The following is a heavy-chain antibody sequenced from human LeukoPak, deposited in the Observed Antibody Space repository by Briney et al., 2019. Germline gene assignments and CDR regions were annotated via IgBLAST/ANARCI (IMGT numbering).Heavy chain of an antibody. CDR3: ARGSVTSIAAPHDY. V-gene: IGHV1-69*04. CDR2: IIPILGIA. J-gene: IGHJ4*02. D-gene: IGHD6-6*01. CDR1: GGTFSSYA. Sequence: ASVKVSCKASGGTFSSYAISWVRQAPGQGLEWMGRIIPILGIANYAQKFQGRVTITADKSMSTAYMELSSLRSDDTAVYYCARGSVTSIAAPHDYWGQGTLVTVSS.